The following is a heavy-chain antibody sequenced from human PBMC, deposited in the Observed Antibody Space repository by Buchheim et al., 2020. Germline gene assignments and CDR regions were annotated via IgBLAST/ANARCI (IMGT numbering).Heavy chain of an antibody. CDR2: ISSSSSTI. J-gene: IGHJ6*02. CDR1: GFTFSSYS. D-gene: IGHD3-22*01. V-gene: IGHV3-48*01. CDR3: ARAGGYYDSSGYSLTYYYGMDV. Sequence: EVQLVESGGGLVHPGGSLRLSCAASGFTFSSYSMNWVRQAPGKGLEWVSYISSSSSTIYYADSVKGRFTISRDNAKNSLYLQMNSLRAEDTAVYYCARAGGYYDSSGYSLTYYYGMDVWGQGTT.